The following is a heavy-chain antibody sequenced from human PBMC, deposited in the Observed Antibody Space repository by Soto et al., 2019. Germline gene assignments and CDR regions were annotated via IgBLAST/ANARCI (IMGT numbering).Heavy chain of an antibody. J-gene: IGHJ6*02. D-gene: IGHD5-18*01. CDR1: GFSLSNAW. V-gene: IGHV3-15*01. CDR3: TLGDTAMVSPYYGMDV. CDR2: IKSKTDGGTT. Sequence: GALRVSSEASGFSLSNAWMCWVRQAPGKGLEWVGRIKSKTDGGTTDYAAPVKGRFTISRDDSKNTLYLQMKSLKTEDTAVYYCTLGDTAMVSPYYGMDVWGQGTTVTVSS.